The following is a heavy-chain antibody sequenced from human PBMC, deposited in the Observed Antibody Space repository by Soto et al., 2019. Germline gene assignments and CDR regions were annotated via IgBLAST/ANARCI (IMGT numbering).Heavy chain of an antibody. CDR3: ARDAGWFDP. CDR1: GFTFSTYG. J-gene: IGHJ5*02. V-gene: IGHV3-33*01. Sequence: QVQVVESGGGVVQPGRSLRLSCAASGFTFSTYGMHWVRQAPGKGLEWVAVIWYDGSDKYYADSVKGRFTISRDNTKNTLYLQMNSLRAEETAVYYCARDAGWFDPWGQGTLVTVSS. CDR2: IWYDGSDK. D-gene: IGHD3-10*01.